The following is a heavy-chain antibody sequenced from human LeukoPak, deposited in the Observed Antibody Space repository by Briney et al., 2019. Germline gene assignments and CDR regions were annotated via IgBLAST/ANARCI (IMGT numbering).Heavy chain of an antibody. D-gene: IGHD4-17*01. CDR2: INPNSGGT. Sequence: ASVKVSRKASGYTFTGYYMHWVRQAPGQGLEWMGRINPNSGGTNYAQKFQGRVTMTRDTSISTAYMELSRLRSDDTAVYYCARISFYGDYLSDYWGQGTLVTVSS. J-gene: IGHJ4*02. V-gene: IGHV1-2*06. CDR3: ARISFYGDYLSDY. CDR1: GYTFTGYY.